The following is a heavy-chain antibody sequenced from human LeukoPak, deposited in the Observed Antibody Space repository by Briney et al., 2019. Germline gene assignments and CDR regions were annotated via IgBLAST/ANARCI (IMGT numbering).Heavy chain of an antibody. CDR3: AAYYYGSGSYYRWFDP. D-gene: IGHD3-10*01. CDR2: IYYSGST. CDR1: GGSISSSSYY. V-gene: IGHV4-39*01. Sequence: SETLSLTCTVYGGSISSSSYYWGWIRQPPGKGLEWIGSIYYSGSTYYNPSLKSRVTISVDTSKNQFSLKLSSVTAADTAVYYCAAYYYGSGSYYRWFDPWGQGTLVTVSS. J-gene: IGHJ5*02.